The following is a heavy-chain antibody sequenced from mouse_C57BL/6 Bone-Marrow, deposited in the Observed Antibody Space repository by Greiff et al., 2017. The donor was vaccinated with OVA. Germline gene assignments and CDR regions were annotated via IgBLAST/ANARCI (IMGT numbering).Heavy chain of an antibody. CDR3: ARYSAWFAY. V-gene: IGHV1-82*01. CDR1: GYAFSSSW. CDR2: IYPGDGDT. Sequence: QVQLQQSGPELVKPGASVKISCKASGYAFSSSWMNWVKQRLGKGLEWIGRIYPGDGDTNYNGKFKGKATLTADKSSSTAYMQLSSLTSEDSAVYFCARYSAWFAYWGQGTLVTVSA. D-gene: IGHD2-12*01. J-gene: IGHJ3*01.